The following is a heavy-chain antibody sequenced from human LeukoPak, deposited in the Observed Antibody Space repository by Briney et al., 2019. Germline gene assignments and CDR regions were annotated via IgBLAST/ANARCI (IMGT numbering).Heavy chain of an antibody. CDR3: AKLVGTGAIPTDY. CDR1: GFTFGSYS. J-gene: IGHJ4*02. CDR2: ISSGSSIM. Sequence: GGSLRLSCVASGFTFGSYSMNWVRQAPGKGLEWVSYISSGSSIMYYADSVKGRFSISRDNSKNTLSLQMNSLRAEDTAIYYCAKLVGTGAIPTDYWGQGTLVTVSS. V-gene: IGHV3-48*04. D-gene: IGHD1-1*01.